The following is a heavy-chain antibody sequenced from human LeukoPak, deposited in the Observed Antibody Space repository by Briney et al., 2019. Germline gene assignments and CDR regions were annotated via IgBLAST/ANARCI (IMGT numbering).Heavy chain of an antibody. D-gene: IGHD3-22*01. J-gene: IGHJ3*02. Sequence: GGSLRLSCAASGFTFSSYGMHWVRQAPGKGLEWVAVIWYDGSNKYYADSVKGGFAISRDNSKNTLYMQMNRLRAEDTAVYYCARGYDSSGYYPPLGAFDIWGQGTMVTVSS. CDR2: IWYDGSNK. CDR3: ARGYDSSGYYPPLGAFDI. V-gene: IGHV3-33*01. CDR1: GFTFSSYG.